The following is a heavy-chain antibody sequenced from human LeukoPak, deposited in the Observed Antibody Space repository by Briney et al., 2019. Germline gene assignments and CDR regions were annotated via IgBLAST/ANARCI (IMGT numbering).Heavy chain of an antibody. V-gene: IGHV3-74*01. CDR2: INSDGSST. CDR1: GFTFSSYW. J-gene: IGHJ5*02. D-gene: IGHD6-19*01. CDR3: ARDRYSSGWYDTNWFDP. Sequence: PGGSLRLSCAASGFTFSSYWMHWVRQAPGKGLAWVSRINSDGSSTSYADSVKGRFTISRDNAKNTLYLQMNSLRAEDTAVYFCARDRYSSGWYDTNWFDPWGQGTLVTVSS.